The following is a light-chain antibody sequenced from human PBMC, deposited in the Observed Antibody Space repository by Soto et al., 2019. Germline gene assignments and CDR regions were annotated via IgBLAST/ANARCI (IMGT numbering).Light chain of an antibody. Sequence: EIVVTRCQGTLTLSPGEIAALYCRTSQSISDYLAWYQQKPGLPPRLLIYDGSNRASGVPARFSGRGSGTDFTLTISSLEPEDFAVYYCQQRSSCPFTFGGGTKVDIK. CDR1: QSISDY. CDR2: DGS. CDR3: QQRSSCPFT. J-gene: IGKJ4*01. V-gene: IGKV3-11*01.